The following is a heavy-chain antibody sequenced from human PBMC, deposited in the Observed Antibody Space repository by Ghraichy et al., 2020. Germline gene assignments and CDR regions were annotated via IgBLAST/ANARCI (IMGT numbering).Heavy chain of an antibody. D-gene: IGHD6-13*01. Sequence: GGGGGGIGYIYYGGSTDYNPSLKRRVTISVDTSKNQFSLKLSSVTAADTAVYYCARGRQQLVHGYFQHWGQGTLVTVSS. CDR2: IYYGGST. J-gene: IGHJ1*01. V-gene: IGHV4-59*13. CDR3: ARGRQQLVHGYFQH.